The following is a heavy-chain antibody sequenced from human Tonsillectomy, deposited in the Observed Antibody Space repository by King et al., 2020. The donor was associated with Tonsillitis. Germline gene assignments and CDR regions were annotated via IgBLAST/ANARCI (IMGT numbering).Heavy chain of an antibody. Sequence: QLVQSGAEVKKPGASVTVSCKASGYTFTSHGISWLRQAPGKGLEWMGWISAYNGDTNYAQRLQGRVTMTRDTSTSTAYIELRSLRSDDTAVYYCARDMHGSIPTFDAFNICGQGTMVTVSS. CDR1: GYTFTSHG. CDR2: ISAYNGDT. J-gene: IGHJ3*02. CDR3: ARDMHGSIPTFDAFNI. D-gene: IGHD2-2*01. V-gene: IGHV1-18*04.